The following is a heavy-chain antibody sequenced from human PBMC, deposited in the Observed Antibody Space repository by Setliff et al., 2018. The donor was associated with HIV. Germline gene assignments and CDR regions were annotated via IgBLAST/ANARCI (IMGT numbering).Heavy chain of an antibody. CDR2: ISWNSGSI. Sequence: TGGSLRLSCAASGFTFDDYAMHWVRQAPGKGLEWVSGISWNSGSIGYADSVKGRFTISRDNAKNSLYLQMNSLRAEDTALYYCAKEPILTGYFDYWGQGTLVTVSS. V-gene: IGHV3-9*01. CDR1: GFTFDDYA. J-gene: IGHJ4*02. D-gene: IGHD3-9*01. CDR3: AKEPILTGYFDY.